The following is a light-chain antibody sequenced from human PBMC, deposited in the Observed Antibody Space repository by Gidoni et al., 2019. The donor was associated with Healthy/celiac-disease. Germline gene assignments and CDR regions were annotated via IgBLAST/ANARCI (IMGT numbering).Light chain of an antibody. Sequence: EIVLTQSPATLSLSPGERATLSCRASQSVSSYLAWYQQKPGQAPRLLIYDASNRATGIPARFSGSGSGTEFTLTISSLEPEDFAVYYCQQRSNWPPLLTVGGGTKVEIK. CDR1: QSVSSY. J-gene: IGKJ4*01. CDR3: QQRSNWPPLLT. V-gene: IGKV3-11*01. CDR2: DAS.